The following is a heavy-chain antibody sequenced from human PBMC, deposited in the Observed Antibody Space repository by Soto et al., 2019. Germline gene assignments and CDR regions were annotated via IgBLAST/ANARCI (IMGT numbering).Heavy chain of an antibody. CDR3: ARNGDYSLEY. V-gene: IGHV4-4*02. D-gene: IGHD2-21*02. Sequence: SETLSLTCAVSGYSITRGHWWSWVRQSPDKGLERIGEILHSGESTYNPSLRRRVTMSVDKSKNQFSLKLTSVTAADTAVYYCARNGDYSLEYWGQGTLVTVSS. CDR1: GYSITRGHW. CDR2: ILHSGES. J-gene: IGHJ4*02.